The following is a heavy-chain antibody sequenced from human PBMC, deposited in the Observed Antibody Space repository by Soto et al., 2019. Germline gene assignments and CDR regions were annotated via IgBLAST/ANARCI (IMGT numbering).Heavy chain of an antibody. CDR1: GGSFSGYY. J-gene: IGHJ4*02. CDR2: INHSGST. CDR3: ARSTYRWDYFDY. V-gene: IGHV4-34*01. D-gene: IGHD6-13*01. Sequence: SETLSLTCAVYGGSFSGYYWSWIRQPPGKGLEWIGEINHSGSTNYNPSLKSRVTISVDTSKNQFSLKLSSVTAADTAVYYCARSTYRWDYFDYWGQGTLVTVSS.